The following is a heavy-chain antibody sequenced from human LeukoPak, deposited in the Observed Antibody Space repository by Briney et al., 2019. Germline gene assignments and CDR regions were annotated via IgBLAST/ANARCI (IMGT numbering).Heavy chain of an antibody. D-gene: IGHD2-2*02. CDR1: GFTFSSYS. CDR3: ARDRVHCSSTSCYREAGWFDP. CDR2: ISSSSSYI. Sequence: GGSLRLSCAASGFTFSSYSMNWVRQAPGKGLEWVSSISSSSSYIYYADSVKGRFTTSRDNAKNSLYLQMNSLRAEDTAVYYCARDRVHCSSTSCYREAGWFDPWGQGTLVTVSS. V-gene: IGHV3-21*01. J-gene: IGHJ5*02.